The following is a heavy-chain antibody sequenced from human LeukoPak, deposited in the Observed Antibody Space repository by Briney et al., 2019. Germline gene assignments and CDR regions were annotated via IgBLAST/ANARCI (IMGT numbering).Heavy chain of an antibody. CDR2: IGASGLNT. CDR1: GFSFSAYA. J-gene: IGHJ4*02. CDR3: AKNWDDYDSSGPIDH. D-gene: IGHD3-22*01. Sequence: GGSLGLSCAASGFSFSAYAMSWVRQAPGKGLEWVSGIGASGLNTYYADTVKGRLTISRDNSNNAVYLQLYSLRVDDTAVYYCAKNWDDYDSSGPIDHWGQGALVTVSS. V-gene: IGHV3-23*01.